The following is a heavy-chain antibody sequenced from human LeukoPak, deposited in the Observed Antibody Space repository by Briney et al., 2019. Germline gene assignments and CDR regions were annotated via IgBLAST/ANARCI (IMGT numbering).Heavy chain of an antibody. CDR1: GFTFSSYG. CDR2: ISYDGSNK. CDR3: AKDQGGTYYYDSSGHPLSTYFDY. J-gene: IGHJ4*02. V-gene: IGHV3-30*18. D-gene: IGHD3-22*01. Sequence: GGSLRLSCAASGFTFSSYGMHWVRQAPGKGLEWVAVISYDGSNKYYADSVKGRFTISRDNSKNTLYLQMNSLRAEDTAVYYCAKDQGGTYYYDSSGHPLSTYFDYWGQGTLVTVSS.